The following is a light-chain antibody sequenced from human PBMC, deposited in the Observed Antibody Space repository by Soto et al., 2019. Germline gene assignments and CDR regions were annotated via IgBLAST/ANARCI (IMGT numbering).Light chain of an antibody. CDR2: GAS. Sequence: EIVMTQSPATLSVSPGERATLSCRASQSVSSNLAWYQQKPGQAPRLLIYGASTRATGIPARFSGSGSGTEFTLTISSPQSEDFALYYCQQYHDWPPYTFGQGTKVDIK. CDR1: QSVSSN. CDR3: QQYHDWPPYT. J-gene: IGKJ2*01. V-gene: IGKV3-15*01.